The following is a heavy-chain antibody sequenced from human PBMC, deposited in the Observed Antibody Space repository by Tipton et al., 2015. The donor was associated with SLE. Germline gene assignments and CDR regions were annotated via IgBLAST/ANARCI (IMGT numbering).Heavy chain of an antibody. CDR1: GGSISSSSYY. CDR2: IYYSGST. D-gene: IGHD5-18*01. Sequence: TLSLTCTVSGGSISSSSYYWGWIRQPPGKGLEWIGYIYYSGSTNYNPSLKSRVTISVDTSKNQFSLKLSSVTAADTAVYYCARERGRGGYSYGSFDYWGQGTLVTVSS. V-gene: IGHV4-61*05. CDR3: ARERGRGGYSYGSFDY. J-gene: IGHJ4*02.